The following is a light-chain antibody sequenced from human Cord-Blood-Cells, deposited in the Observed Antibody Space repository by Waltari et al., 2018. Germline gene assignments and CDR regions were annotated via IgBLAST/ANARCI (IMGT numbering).Light chain of an antibody. CDR1: SSAVGGYNY. Sequence: QSALTQPRSVSGSPGQSFTIPCTGTSSAVGGYNYVSWYQQHPGKAPKLMIYDVSKRPSGVPDRFSGSKSGNTASLTISGLQAEDEADYYCCSYAGSYTWVFGGGTKLTVL. CDR3: CSYAGSYTWV. V-gene: IGLV2-11*01. CDR2: DVS. J-gene: IGLJ3*02.